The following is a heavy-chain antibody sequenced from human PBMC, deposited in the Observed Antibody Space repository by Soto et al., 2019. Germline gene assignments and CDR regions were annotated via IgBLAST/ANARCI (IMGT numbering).Heavy chain of an antibody. D-gene: IGHD1-20*01. V-gene: IGHV4-31*03. CDR3: ARDSVTGTLLGMDV. J-gene: IGHJ6*02. Sequence: SETLSLTCTVSGGSISSGGYYWSWIRQHPGKGLEWIGYIYYSGSTYYNPSLKSRVTISVDTSKNQFSLKLSSVTAADTAVYYCARDSVTGTLLGMDVWGQGTTVTVSS. CDR2: IYYSGST. CDR1: GGSISSGGYY.